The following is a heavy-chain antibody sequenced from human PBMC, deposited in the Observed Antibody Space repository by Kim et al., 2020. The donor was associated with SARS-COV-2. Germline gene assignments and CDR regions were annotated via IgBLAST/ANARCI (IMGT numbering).Heavy chain of an antibody. CDR1: GFTFSSYW. CDR3: AKGGGSYYSDAFDI. D-gene: IGHD1-26*01. Sequence: GGSLRLSCAASGFTFSSYWMSWVRQAPGKGLEWVANIKQDGSEKYYVDSVKGRFTISRDNAKNSLYLQMNSLRAEDTAVYYCAKGGGSYYSDAFDIWGQGTMVTVSS. CDR2: IKQDGSEK. V-gene: IGHV3-7*01. J-gene: IGHJ3*02.